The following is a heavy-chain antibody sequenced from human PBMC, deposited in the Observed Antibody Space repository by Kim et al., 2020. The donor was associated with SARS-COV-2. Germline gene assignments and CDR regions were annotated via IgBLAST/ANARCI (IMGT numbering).Heavy chain of an antibody. D-gene: IGHD3-10*01. CDR3: AREITHYGSGNYYYYYYMGV. V-gene: IGHV3-33*01. Sequence: GGSLRLSCAASGFTFSSYGMHWVRQAPGKGLEWVAVIWYDGSNKYYADSVKGRFTISRDNSKNTLYLQMNSLRAEDTAVYYCAREITHYGSGNYYYYYYMGVWGEETTVTVS. J-gene: IGHJ6*03. CDR2: IWYDGSNK. CDR1: GFTFSSYG.